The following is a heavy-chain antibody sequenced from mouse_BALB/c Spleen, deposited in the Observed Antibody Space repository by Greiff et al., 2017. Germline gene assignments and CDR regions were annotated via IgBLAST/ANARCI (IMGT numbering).Heavy chain of an antibody. CDR2: IYPGDGDT. Sequence: VQLQQSGAELARPGASVKLSCKASGYTFTSYWMQWVKQRPGQGLAWIGAIYPGDGDTRYTQKFKGKATLTADKSSSTAYMQLSSLASEDVAVYYCARDEDYYAMDYWGQGTSVTVSS. CDR3: ARDEDYYAMDY. CDR1: GYTFTSYW. V-gene: IGHV1-87*01. J-gene: IGHJ4*01.